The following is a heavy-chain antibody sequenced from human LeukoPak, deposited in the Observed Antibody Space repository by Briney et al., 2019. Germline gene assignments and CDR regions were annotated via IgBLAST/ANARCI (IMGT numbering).Heavy chain of an antibody. CDR2: IYPRDSDT. CDR3: ARRQYSGYDFDF. CDR1: GCIFTNYW. V-gene: IGHV5-51*01. D-gene: IGHD5-12*01. Sequence: GESLKISCKGSGCIFTNYWIGWVRQMPGKGLEWMGIIYPRDSDTRYSPSFQGQVTVSADKSISTAYLQWSSLEASDTAIYYCARRQYSGYDFDFWGQGTLVTVSS. J-gene: IGHJ4*02.